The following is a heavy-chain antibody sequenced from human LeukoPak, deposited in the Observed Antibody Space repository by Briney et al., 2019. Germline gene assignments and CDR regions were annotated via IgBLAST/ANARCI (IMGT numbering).Heavy chain of an antibody. CDR3: ARGRRNCSSTSCYTSYYFDY. CDR2: INWNGGST. D-gene: IGHD2-2*02. J-gene: IGHJ4*02. V-gene: IGHV3-20*01. Sequence: GGSLRLSCAASGFTFDDSGTSWGRQIPGKGLEWGSGINWNGGSTGHADSVKGRFTISRDNAKNSLYLEMNSLRAEDTALYHGARGRRNCSSTSCYTSYYFDYWGQGTLVTVSS. CDR1: GFTFDDSG.